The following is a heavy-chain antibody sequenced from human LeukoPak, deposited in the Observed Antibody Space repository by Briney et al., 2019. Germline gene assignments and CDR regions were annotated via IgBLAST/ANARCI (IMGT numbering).Heavy chain of an antibody. V-gene: IGHV4-39*07. J-gene: IGHJ4*02. Sequence: SETLSLTCTVSGGSISSSSYYWSWIRQPPGKGLEWIGEINHSGSTNYNPSLKSRVTISVDTSKNQFSLKLSSVTAADTAVYYCARRPQMYSSSWVDYWGQGTLVTVSS. CDR3: ARRPQMYSSSWVDY. CDR1: GGSISSSSYY. D-gene: IGHD6-13*01. CDR2: INHSGST.